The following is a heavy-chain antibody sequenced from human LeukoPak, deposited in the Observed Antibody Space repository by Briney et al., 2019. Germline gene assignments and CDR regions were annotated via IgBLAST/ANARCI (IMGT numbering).Heavy chain of an antibody. CDR2: IKQDGSEK. J-gene: IGHJ4*02. CDR3: AREGLIPRRGMAYYFDY. D-gene: IGHD1-14*01. Sequence: PGGSLRLSCAASGFTFSSYLMSWVRQAPGKGLEWVANIKQDGSEKYYVDSVKGRFTISRDNAKNSLYLQMNSLRAEDTAVYYCAREGLIPRRGMAYYFDYWGQGNLVTVSS. CDR1: GFTFSSYL. V-gene: IGHV3-7*01.